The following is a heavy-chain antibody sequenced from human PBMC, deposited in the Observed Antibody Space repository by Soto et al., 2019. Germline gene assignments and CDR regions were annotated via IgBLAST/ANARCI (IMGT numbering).Heavy chain of an antibody. CDR1: GGSISSYY. D-gene: IGHD6-19*01. V-gene: IGHV4-59*08. CDR2: IYYSGST. CDR3: ARRYSSGFDY. Sequence: TSXTLSLTCTVSGGSISSYYWSWIRQPPGKGLEWIGYIYYSGSTNYNPSLKSRVTISVDTSKNQFSLKLSSVTAADTAVYYCARRYSSGFDYWGQGTLVTVSS. J-gene: IGHJ4*02.